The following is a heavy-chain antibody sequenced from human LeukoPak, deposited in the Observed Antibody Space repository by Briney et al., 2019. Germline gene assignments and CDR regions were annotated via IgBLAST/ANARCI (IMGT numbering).Heavy chain of an antibody. Sequence: ASVKVSCKASGYTFTGYYMHWVRQAPGQGLEWMGWINPKSGGTNYAQKFQGRVTMTRDTSISTAYMELSRLRSDDTAVYYCASRGGIHSSSWYRPNYYFDYWGQGTLVTVSS. CDR3: ASRGGIHSSSWYRPNYYFDY. D-gene: IGHD6-13*01. V-gene: IGHV1-2*02. J-gene: IGHJ4*02. CDR2: INPKSGGT. CDR1: GYTFTGYY.